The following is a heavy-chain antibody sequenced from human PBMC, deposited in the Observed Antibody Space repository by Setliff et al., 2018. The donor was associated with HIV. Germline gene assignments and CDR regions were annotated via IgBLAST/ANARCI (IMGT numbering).Heavy chain of an antibody. CDR3: VRINYATWKGWGSSVGLDITYSYAYYMDV. CDR1: GGSFSGYY. CDR2: INHSEST. D-gene: IGHD3-16*01. V-gene: IGHV4-34*01. Sequence: SETLSLTCAVYGGSFSGYYWSWIRQSPGKGLEWIGEINHSESTNYNPSVKRRVTISIDTSKNQISLKLSSVTAADTAKYYCVRINYATWKGWGSSVGLDITYSYAYYMDVWGNGTTVTVSS. J-gene: IGHJ6*03.